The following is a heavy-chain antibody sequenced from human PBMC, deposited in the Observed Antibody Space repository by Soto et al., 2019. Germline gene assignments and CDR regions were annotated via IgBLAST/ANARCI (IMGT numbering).Heavy chain of an antibody. V-gene: IGHV3-30-3*01. CDR3: ARDRAIFGVVITLNDYYYGMDV. J-gene: IGHJ6*02. CDR1: GFTFSSYA. CDR2: ISYDGSNK. D-gene: IGHD3-3*01. Sequence: QVQLVESGGGVVQHGRSLRLSCAASGFTFSSYAMHWVRQAPGKGLEWVAVISYDGSNKYYADSVKGRFTISRDNSKNTLYLQMTSLRAEDTAVYYCARDRAIFGVVITLNDYYYGMDVWGQGTTVTVSS.